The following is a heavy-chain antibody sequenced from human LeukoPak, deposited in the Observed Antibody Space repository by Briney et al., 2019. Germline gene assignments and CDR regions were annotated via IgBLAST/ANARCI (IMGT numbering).Heavy chain of an antibody. V-gene: IGHV1-2*02. CDR1: GYTFTSYD. Sequence: AASVKVSCKASGYTFTSYDINWVRQATGQGLEWMGWMNPNSGGTNYAQKFQGRVTMTRDTSISTAYMELSRLRSDDTAVYYCARVYYYDSSGLYYFDYWGQGTLVTVSS. J-gene: IGHJ4*02. CDR2: MNPNSGGT. CDR3: ARVYYYDSSGLYYFDY. D-gene: IGHD3-22*01.